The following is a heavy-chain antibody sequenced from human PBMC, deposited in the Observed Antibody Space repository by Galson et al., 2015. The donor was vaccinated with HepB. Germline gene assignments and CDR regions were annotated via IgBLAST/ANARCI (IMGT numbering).Heavy chain of an antibody. CDR2: ISSGGSYT. Sequence: SLRLSCAASGFTFTGYAMNWVRQPPGRGLEWISSISSGGSYTYYADSVKGRFTISRDNARNSLFLQLNSLRAEDTAVYYCTRGFPYYNNELNGYWGQGTLVTVSS. V-gene: IGHV3-21*01. CDR3: TRGFPYYNNELNGY. J-gene: IGHJ4*02. D-gene: IGHD3-22*01. CDR1: GFTFTGYA.